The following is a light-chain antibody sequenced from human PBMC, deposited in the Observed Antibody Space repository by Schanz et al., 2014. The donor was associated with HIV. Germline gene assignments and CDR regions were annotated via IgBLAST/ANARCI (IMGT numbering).Light chain of an antibody. CDR1: QSVKSN. CDR2: GAS. CDR3: QQRGSWRIT. J-gene: IGKJ5*01. V-gene: IGKV3-15*01. Sequence: EIVLTQSPGTLSLSPGERGTLSCRASQSVKSNFIGWYQQKPGQAPRLLIYGASTRATGIPARFSGSGSGTEFTLTISSLQSEDFAVYYCQQRGSWRITFGQGTRLEIK.